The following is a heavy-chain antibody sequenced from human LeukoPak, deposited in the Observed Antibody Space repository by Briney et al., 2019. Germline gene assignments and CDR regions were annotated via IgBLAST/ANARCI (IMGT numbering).Heavy chain of an antibody. CDR2: ISSSSSTI. D-gene: IGHD3-10*01. Sequence: PRGSHRLSRAASGFTFSSYSLNWVCQAPGKGLEWVSYISSSSSTIYYVDSVKGRFTISRDNAKNSLYLQMNSLRDEDTAVYYCASGFSVGEPFGAFDIWGQQRIVIVSS. CDR1: GFTFSSYS. V-gene: IGHV3-48*02. CDR3: ASGFSVGEPFGAFDI. J-gene: IGHJ3*02.